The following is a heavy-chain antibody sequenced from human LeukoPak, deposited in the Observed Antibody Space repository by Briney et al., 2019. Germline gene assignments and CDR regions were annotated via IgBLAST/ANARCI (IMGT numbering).Heavy chain of an antibody. D-gene: IGHD5-12*01. CDR3: AIDAFRYSGYDDNTVFDY. V-gene: IGHV3-30*03. CDR2: ISYDGSNK. Sequence: GGSLRLSCAASGFTFSSYGMHWVRQAPGKGLEWVAVISYDGSNKYYADSVKGRFTISRDNSKNTLYLQMNSLRAEDTAVYYCAIDAFRYSGYDDNTVFDYWGQGTLVTVSS. J-gene: IGHJ4*02. CDR1: GFTFSSYG.